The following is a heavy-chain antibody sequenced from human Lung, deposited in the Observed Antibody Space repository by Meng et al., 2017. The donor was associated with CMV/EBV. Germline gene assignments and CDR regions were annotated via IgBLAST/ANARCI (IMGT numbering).Heavy chain of an antibody. J-gene: IGHJ6*02. CDR2: ISPSSGGT. CDR1: GYTFSGYY. Sequence: ASVKVSCKASGYTFSGYYMNWVRQAPGQGLEWMGWISPSSGGTNYAQKFQGRVTMTRDTSINTAYMELSRLRYDDTAVYYCAGVRPYCETANCYPGYYSGMDVWGQGTTVTVSS. CDR3: AGVRPYCETANCYPGYYSGMDV. D-gene: IGHD2-21*02. V-gene: IGHV1-2*02.